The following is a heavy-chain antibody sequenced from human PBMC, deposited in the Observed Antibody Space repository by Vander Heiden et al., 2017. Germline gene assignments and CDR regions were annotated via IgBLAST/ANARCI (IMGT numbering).Heavy chain of an antibody. CDR3: ARGGSYPDY. J-gene: IGHJ4*02. Sequence: EVQLVESGGGLVQPGGSLRLSCAASGFTFSSYWMHWVRQAPGKGLVWVSHINNYGRTITDADSVKGRFTISRDKAKNMLYIKMNSLRAEDTAVDDCARGGSYPDYWGQGTLVTVSS. V-gene: IGHV3-74*01. CDR1: GFTFSSYW. D-gene: IGHD1-26*01. CDR2: INNYGRTI.